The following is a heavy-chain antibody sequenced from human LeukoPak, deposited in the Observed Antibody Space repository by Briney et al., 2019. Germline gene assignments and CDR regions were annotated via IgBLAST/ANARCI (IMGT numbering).Heavy chain of an antibody. J-gene: IGHJ1*01. CDR2: IYYSGST. V-gene: IGHV4-39*01. Sequence: SETLSLTCTVSGGSISSSSYYWGWIRQPPGKGLEWIGSIYYSGSTYYNPSLKSRVTISVDTSKNQFSLKLSSVTAADTAVYYCARRGRRDYFGSGSLWSQGTLVTVSS. CDR1: GGSISSSSYY. CDR3: ARRGRRDYFGSGSL. D-gene: IGHD3-10*01.